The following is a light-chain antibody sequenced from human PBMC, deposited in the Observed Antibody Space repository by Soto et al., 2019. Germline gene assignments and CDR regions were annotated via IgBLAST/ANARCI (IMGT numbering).Light chain of an antibody. J-gene: IGKJ4*02. CDR2: KAS. V-gene: IGKV1-5*03. Sequence: DIHMTQSPSTLSASVGDRVTITCRASQSISTWLAWYQQKPGKAPKILIYKASSLEGGVPSRFGGSGSGTLFNITISSLHPDDFANYYCQQYNTYPLTFGGGTTVDIK. CDR3: QQYNTYPLT. CDR1: QSISTW.